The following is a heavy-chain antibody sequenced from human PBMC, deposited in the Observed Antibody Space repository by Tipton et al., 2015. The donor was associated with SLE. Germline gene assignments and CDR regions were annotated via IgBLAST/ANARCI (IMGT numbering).Heavy chain of an antibody. Sequence: TLSLTCTVSGASVSSFCWNWIRQPPGKGLEWIACVCNSVSTNYDPSLKSRGTISVDTSKNHFSLELTSVTAADTAVYYCARRTGQNWFDPWGQGTLVTVSS. CDR3: ARRTGQNWFDP. J-gene: IGHJ5*02. CDR2: VCNSVST. CDR1: GASVSSFC. D-gene: IGHD4-17*01. V-gene: IGHV4-59*08.